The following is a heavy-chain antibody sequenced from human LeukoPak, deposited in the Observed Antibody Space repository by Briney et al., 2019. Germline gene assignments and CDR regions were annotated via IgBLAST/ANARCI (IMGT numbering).Heavy chain of an antibody. D-gene: IGHD6-6*01. CDR2: IYYSGST. V-gene: IGHV4-31*03. CDR1: NGSISSGGYY. J-gene: IGHJ4*02. CDR3: ARHVREYSSLAY. Sequence: SETLSLTCTVSNGSISSGGYYWSWIRQHPGKGLEWIGYIYYSGSTYYNPSLRSRVTISVDTSKNQFSLKLSTVTAADTAVYYCARHVREYSSLAYWGQGTLVTVSS.